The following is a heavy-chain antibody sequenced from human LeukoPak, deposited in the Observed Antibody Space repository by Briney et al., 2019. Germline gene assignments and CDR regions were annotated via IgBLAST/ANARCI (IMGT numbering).Heavy chain of an antibody. Sequence: GGSLRLSCAASGFTFSSYSMNWVRQAPGKGLEWVSYISSSSSTIYYADSVKGRFTISRDNAKNSLYLQMNSLRAEDTAVYYCASVPWIAAGDYWGQGTLVTVSS. CDR1: GFTFSSYS. CDR3: ASVPWIAAGDY. V-gene: IGHV3-48*01. CDR2: ISSSSSTI. J-gene: IGHJ4*02. D-gene: IGHD6-13*01.